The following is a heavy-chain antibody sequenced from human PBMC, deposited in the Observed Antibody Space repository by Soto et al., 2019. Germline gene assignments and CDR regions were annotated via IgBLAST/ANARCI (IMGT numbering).Heavy chain of an antibody. D-gene: IGHD4-4*01. Sequence: QVQLVQSGAEMKEPGSSVKVSCKTSGGTFSSSAISWLRQAPGQGLEWMGGIIPLFRTPDYAQKFQGRVTIAEDGSTSTAYMELSSLRSEDMAVYYCARDNDRLQLGGNYYYVLDVWGQGTTITVSS. CDR1: GGTFSSSA. J-gene: IGHJ6*02. V-gene: IGHV1-69*12. CDR3: ARDNDRLQLGGNYYYVLDV. CDR2: IIPLFRTP.